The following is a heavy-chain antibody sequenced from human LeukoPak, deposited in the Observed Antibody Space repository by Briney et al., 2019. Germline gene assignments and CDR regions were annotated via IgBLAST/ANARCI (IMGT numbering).Heavy chain of an antibody. CDR3: TRDLYPGYSSGWYGY. J-gene: IGHJ4*02. CDR1: GFTFGDYA. Sequence: PGGSLRLSCTASGFTFGDYAMSWVRQAPGKGLEWVGFIRSKAYGGTTEYAASVKGRFTISRDDSKSIAYLQMNSLKTEDTAVYYCTRDLYPGYSSGWYGYWGQGTLVTVSS. D-gene: IGHD6-19*01. CDR2: IRSKAYGGTT. V-gene: IGHV3-49*04.